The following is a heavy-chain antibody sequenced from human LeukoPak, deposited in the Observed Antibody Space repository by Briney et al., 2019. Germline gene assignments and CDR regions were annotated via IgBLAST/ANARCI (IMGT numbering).Heavy chain of an antibody. V-gene: IGHV3-30*18. J-gene: IGHJ3*02. D-gene: IGHD5-12*01. Sequence: GRSLRLSCAASGFTFSSYGMHWVRQAPGKGLEWVAVISYDGSNKYYADSVKGRFTISRDNSKNTLYLQMNSLRAEDTAVYYCAKALRYSGYDYYAFDIWGQGTMVTVSS. CDR2: ISYDGSNK. CDR1: GFTFSSYG. CDR3: AKALRYSGYDYYAFDI.